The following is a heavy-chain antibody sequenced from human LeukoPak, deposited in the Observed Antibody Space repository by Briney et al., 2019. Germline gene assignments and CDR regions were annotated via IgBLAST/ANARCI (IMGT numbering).Heavy chain of an antibody. V-gene: IGHV4-4*07. CDR2: IYTRGST. CDR3: AREGQWLEFDY. D-gene: IGHD6-19*01. Sequence: PSETLSLTCTVSGGSINSYYWSWTRQPAGKGLEWIGRIYTRGSTNYNPSLKSQVTMSVDTSKNQFSLKLSSVTAADTAVYYCAREGQWLEFDYWGQGALVTVSS. CDR1: GGSINSYY. J-gene: IGHJ4*02.